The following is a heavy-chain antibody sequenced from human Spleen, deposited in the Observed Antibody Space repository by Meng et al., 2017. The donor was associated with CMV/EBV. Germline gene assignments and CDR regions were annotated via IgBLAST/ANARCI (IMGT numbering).Heavy chain of an antibody. Sequence: VQRQEAGPGLVDPSQTLSLPCTVSGGSMSSGNYYWSWIRQPPGKGLEWIGYIHHSGSAYYNPSLKSRVSISVDTSKNQFSLNLNSMTAADTAVYYCARGYYDSSGYGYWYLDLWGRGTLVTVSS. J-gene: IGHJ2*01. CDR3: ARGYYDSSGYGYWYLDL. D-gene: IGHD3-22*01. CDR2: IHHSGSA. CDR1: GGSMSSGNYY. V-gene: IGHV4-30-4*01.